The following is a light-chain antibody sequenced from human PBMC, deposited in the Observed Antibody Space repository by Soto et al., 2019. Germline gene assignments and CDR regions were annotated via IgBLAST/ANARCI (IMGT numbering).Light chain of an antibody. CDR1: QSVSSSY. V-gene: IGKV3-20*01. CDR2: GAS. CDR3: QQYGSSPRLT. J-gene: IGKJ4*01. Sequence: EIVLTQSPGTLSLSPGERATLSCRASQSVSSSYLAWYQQKPGQAPRLLIYGASSRATGIPDRFSGSGSGTDFTRTISRLEPEDFAVYYCQQYGSSPRLTFGGGNKVDIK.